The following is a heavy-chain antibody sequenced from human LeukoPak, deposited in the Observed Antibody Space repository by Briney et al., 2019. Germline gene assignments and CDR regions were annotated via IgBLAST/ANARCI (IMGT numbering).Heavy chain of an antibody. Sequence: AGSLSPASAASGFTFSSYWTSWVRQAPGKGLEWVANIKQDGSEKYYVDSVKGRFTISRDNAKNSLYLQMNSLRAEDTAVYYCAKNTYGDYWAERTLLTVSS. CDR3: AKNTYGDY. CDR1: GFTFSSYW. CDR2: IKQDGSEK. J-gene: IGHJ4*02. V-gene: IGHV3-7*02. D-gene: IGHD3-16*01.